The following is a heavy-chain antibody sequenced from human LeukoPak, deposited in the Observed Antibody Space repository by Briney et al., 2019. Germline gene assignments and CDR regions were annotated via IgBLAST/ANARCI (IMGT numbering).Heavy chain of an antibody. V-gene: IGHV3-9*01. Sequence: GGSLTLSCAASGFSVKDYYMTWVRQAPGKGLEWVSGISWNSGSIGYADSVKGRFTISRDNAKNSLYLQMNSLRAEDTALYYCAKNTLDYWGQGTLVTVSS. CDR2: ISWNSGSI. J-gene: IGHJ4*02. CDR3: AKNTLDY. CDR1: GFSVKDYY.